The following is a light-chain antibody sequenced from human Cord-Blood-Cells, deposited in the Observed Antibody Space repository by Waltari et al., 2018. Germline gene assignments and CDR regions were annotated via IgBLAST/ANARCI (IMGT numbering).Light chain of an antibody. CDR1: QSISSY. J-gene: IGKJ1*01. Sequence: DIQMTQSQSSLSASVGDRVTITCRASQSISSYLNWYQQKPGKAPKLLIYAASSLQSGVPSRFSGSGSGTDFTLTISSLQPEDFATYYCQQSYSTPRTVGQGP. V-gene: IGKV1-39*01. CDR2: AAS. CDR3: QQSYSTPRT.